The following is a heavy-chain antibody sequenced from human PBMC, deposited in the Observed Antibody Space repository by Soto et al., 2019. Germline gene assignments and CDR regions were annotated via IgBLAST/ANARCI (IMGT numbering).Heavy chain of an antibody. Sequence: GGSLRLSCAASGYTFSPFWMHWVRQVPGKGLVWVSHINSDGSTIVYADSVKGRFTISRDNAKNTLYLQMNSLKAEDTAVYYCVRDRGYPDSFNVWGRGTMVTVSS. CDR2: INSDGSTI. J-gene: IGHJ3*01. D-gene: IGHD3-10*01. CDR1: GYTFSPFW. V-gene: IGHV3-74*01. CDR3: VRDRGYPDSFNV.